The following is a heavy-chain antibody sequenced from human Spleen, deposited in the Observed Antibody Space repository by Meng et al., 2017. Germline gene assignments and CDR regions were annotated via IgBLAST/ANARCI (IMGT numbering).Heavy chain of an antibody. J-gene: IGHJ4*01. CDR3: AKVGSVSVGGFDY. CDR1: GFTFSTYA. Sequence: GESLKISCAASGFTFSTYAMHWVRQTPGKGLEWVALLSFDSQNIHYADSVKGRFIISRDNSKNTLYLQMNSLRAEDTAVYYCAKVGSVSVGGFDYWGQGTLVTVSS. CDR2: LSFDSQNI. D-gene: IGHD1-26*01. V-gene: IGHV3-30*07.